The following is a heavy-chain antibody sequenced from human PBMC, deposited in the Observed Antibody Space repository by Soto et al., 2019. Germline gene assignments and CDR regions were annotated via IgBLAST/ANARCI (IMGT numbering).Heavy chain of an antibody. CDR3: ARAAVIAAAGTGGWFDP. CDR1: GFTFSSYS. J-gene: IGHJ5*02. V-gene: IGHV3-21*01. Sequence: PGGSLRLSCAASGFTFSSYSMNWVRQAPGKGLEWVSSISSSSSYIYYADSVKGRFTISRDSAKNSLYLQMNSLRAEDTAVYYCARAAVIAAAGTGGWFDPWGQGTLVTVSS. D-gene: IGHD6-13*01. CDR2: ISSSSSYI.